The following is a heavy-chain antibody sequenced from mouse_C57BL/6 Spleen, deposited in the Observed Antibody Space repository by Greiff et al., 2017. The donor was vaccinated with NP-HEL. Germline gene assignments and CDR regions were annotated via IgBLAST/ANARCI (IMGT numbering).Heavy chain of an antibody. J-gene: IGHJ2*01. CDR3: ARGNYYGSSPYNFDY. Sequence: QVQLQQSGAELVRPGASVKLSCKASGYTFTDYYINWVKQRPGQGLEWIARIYPGSGNTYYNEKFKGKATLTAEKSSSTAYMQLSSLTSEDSAVYFCARGNYYGSSPYNFDYWGQGTTLTVSS. CDR1: GYTFTDYY. CDR2: IYPGSGNT. D-gene: IGHD1-1*01. V-gene: IGHV1-76*01.